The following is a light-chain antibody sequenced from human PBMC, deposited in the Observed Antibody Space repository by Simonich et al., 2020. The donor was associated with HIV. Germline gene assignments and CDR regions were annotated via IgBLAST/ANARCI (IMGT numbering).Light chain of an antibody. CDR3: CSYAGSSVI. CDR2: EVT. J-gene: IGLJ2*01. CDR1: SSDVSGYNC. Sequence: QSALAQPPSASGSPGQSVPISCPGTSSDVSGYNCFSWCQQHPGKAPTLMLCEVTRPYGGPERFSGSKPGNTASLTISGLQAEDEADYYCCSYAGSSVIFGGGTKLTVL. V-gene: IGLV2-8*01.